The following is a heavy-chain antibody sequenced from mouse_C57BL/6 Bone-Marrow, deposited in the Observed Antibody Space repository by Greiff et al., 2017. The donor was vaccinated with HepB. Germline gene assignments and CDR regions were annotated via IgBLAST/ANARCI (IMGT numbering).Heavy chain of an antibody. CDR3: ANIWYFDV. CDR2: ISSGSSTI. Sequence: DVKLQESGGGLVKPGGSLKLSCAASGFTFSDYGMHWVRQAPEKGLEWVAYISSGSSTIYYADTVKGRFTISRDNAKNTLFLQMTSLRSEDTAMYYCANIWYFDVWGTGTTVTVSS. CDR1: GFTFSDYG. V-gene: IGHV5-17*01. J-gene: IGHJ1*03.